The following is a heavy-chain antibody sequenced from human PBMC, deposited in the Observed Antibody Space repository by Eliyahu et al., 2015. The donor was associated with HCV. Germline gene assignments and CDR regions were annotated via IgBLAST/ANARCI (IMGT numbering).Heavy chain of an antibody. D-gene: IGHD1-7*01. J-gene: IGHJ3*02. CDR2: IKQDGSEK. CDR3: AREITGTTVSAFDI. Sequence: EVQLVESGGGLVQPGGSLRLSCAASGFTFSSYWMSWVRQAPGKGLEWVANIKQDGSEKYYVDSVKGRFTISRDNAKNSLYLQMNSLRAEDTAVYYCAREITGTTVSAFDIWGQGTMVTVSS. CDR1: GFTFSSYW. V-gene: IGHV3-7*01.